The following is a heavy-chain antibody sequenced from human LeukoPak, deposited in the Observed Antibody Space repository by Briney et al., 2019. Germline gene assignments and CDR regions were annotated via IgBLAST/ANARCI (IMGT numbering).Heavy chain of an antibody. J-gene: IGHJ4*02. CDR3: ARVLMPYDILTGSFDY. Sequence: GRSLRLSCAASGFTFSSYAMHWVRQAPGKGLEWVAVISYDGSNKYYADSVKGRFTISRDNSKNTLYLQMNSLRAEDTAVYYCARVLMPYDILTGSFDYWGQGTLVIVSS. CDR1: GFTFSSYA. CDR2: ISYDGSNK. D-gene: IGHD3-9*01. V-gene: IGHV3-30*04.